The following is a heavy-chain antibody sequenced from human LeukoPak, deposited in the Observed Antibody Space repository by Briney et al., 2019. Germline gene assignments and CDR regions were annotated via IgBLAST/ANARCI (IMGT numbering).Heavy chain of an antibody. V-gene: IGHV3-7*01. CDR3: ARGDYYGSGSLDY. CDR2: IKQDGSEK. CDR1: GFTFSSYW. J-gene: IGHJ4*02. Sequence: PGGSLRLSCAASGFTFSSYWMSWVRQAPGKGLEWVANIKQDGSEKYYVDSVKGRFTIFRDNAKNSLYLQMNSLRAEDTAVYYCARGDYYGSGSLDYWGQGTLVTVSS. D-gene: IGHD3-10*01.